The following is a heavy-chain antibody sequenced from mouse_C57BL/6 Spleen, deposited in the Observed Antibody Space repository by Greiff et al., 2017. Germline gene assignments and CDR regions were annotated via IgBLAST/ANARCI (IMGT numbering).Heavy chain of an antibody. D-gene: IGHD2-5*01. V-gene: IGHV1-18*01. CDR3: ARGATDYSNYLYAMDY. J-gene: IGHJ4*01. CDR1: GYTFTDYN. CDR2: INPNNGGT. Sequence: EVQLQQSGPELVKPGASVKIPCKASGYTFTDYNMDWVKQSHGKSLEWIGDINPNNGGTIYNQKFKGKATLTVDKSSSTAYMELRSLTSEDTAVYYCARGATDYSNYLYAMDYWGQGTSVTVSS.